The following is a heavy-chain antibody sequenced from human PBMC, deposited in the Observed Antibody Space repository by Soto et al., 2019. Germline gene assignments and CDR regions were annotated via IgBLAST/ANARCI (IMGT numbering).Heavy chain of an antibody. D-gene: IGHD5-18*01. J-gene: IGHJ6*02. CDR2: IYYSWST. V-gene: IGHV4-31*03. CDR1: GGSISSGGYY. CDR3: AREEYSYGSYGMDV. Sequence: SETLSLTCTVSGGSISSGGYYWSWIRQHPGKGLEWIGYIYYSWSTYYNPSLKSRVTISVDTSKNQFSLKLSSVTAADTAVYYCAREEYSYGSYGMDVWGQGTTVTVSS.